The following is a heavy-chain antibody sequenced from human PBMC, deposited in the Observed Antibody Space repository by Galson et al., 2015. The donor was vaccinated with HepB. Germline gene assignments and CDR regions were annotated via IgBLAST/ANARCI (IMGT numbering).Heavy chain of an antibody. J-gene: IGHJ4*02. D-gene: IGHD6-13*01. Sequence: TGSISTISCVCWLRRPRGKGLGLVGNIKQEGSENYYVDYVKGRFTISRDNAKNSLYLQMNSLRAEDTAVYYCAVIAAAGIWEGFDYWGQGTLVTVSS. V-gene: IGHV3-7*01. CDR3: AVIAAAGIWEGFDY. CDR2: IKQEGSEN. CDR1: GSISTISC.